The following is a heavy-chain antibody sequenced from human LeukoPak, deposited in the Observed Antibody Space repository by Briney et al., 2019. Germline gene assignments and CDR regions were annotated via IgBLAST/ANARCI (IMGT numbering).Heavy chain of an antibody. V-gene: IGHV4-59*12. CDR2: VYYRGNT. Sequence: SETLSLTCTVSGGSISGSYWSWIRQPPGKGLEWIGYVYYRGNTNYNPSLKSRVTISVDKSKNQFSLKLSSVTAADTAVYYCARVTAQLVGYYFDYWGQGTLVTVSS. CDR1: GGSISGSY. J-gene: IGHJ4*02. D-gene: IGHD1-1*01. CDR3: ARVTAQLVGYYFDY.